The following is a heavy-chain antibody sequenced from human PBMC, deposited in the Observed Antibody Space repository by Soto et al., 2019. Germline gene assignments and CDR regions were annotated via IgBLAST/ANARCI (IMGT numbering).Heavy chain of an antibody. Sequence: PGGSLRLSCAASGFIFIRYAMSWVRQAPGKGLEWVSAISGSGGSTYYADSVKGRFTISRDNSKNTLYLQMNSLRAEDTAVYYCAKEWLYKNDAFDIWGQGTMVTVSS. CDR3: AKEWLYKNDAFDI. J-gene: IGHJ3*02. CDR1: GFIFIRYA. D-gene: IGHD3-22*01. CDR2: ISGSGGST. V-gene: IGHV3-23*01.